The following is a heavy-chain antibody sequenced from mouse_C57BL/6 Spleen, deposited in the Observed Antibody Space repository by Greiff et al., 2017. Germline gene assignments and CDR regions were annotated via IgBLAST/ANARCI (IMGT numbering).Heavy chain of an antibody. D-gene: IGHD1-1*01. J-gene: IGHJ4*01. CDR2: IYPGSGST. V-gene: IGHV1-55*01. Sequence: QVQLQQPGAELVKPGASVKMSCKASGYTFTSYWITWVKQRPGQGLEWIGDIYPGSGSTNYNEKFKSKATLTVDTSSSTAYMQLSSLTSEDSAVYYCARGGLYYGSSYGAMDYWGQGTSVTVSS. CDR3: ARGGLYYGSSYGAMDY. CDR1: GYTFTSYW.